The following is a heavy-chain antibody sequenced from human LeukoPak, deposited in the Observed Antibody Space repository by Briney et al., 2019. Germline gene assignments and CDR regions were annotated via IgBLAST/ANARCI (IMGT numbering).Heavy chain of an antibody. CDR1: GFTVRSSY. V-gene: IGHV3-66*01. D-gene: IGHD3-16*01. J-gene: IGHJ4*02. CDR2: IHSGGST. CDR3: ARGQTPIMNY. Sequence: GGSLRLSCVASGFTVRSSYMSWVRQAPGKGLEWVSIIHSGGSTYYADSVKGRFTISRDNSKNTLYLLMNSLRAEDTAVYFCARGQTPIMNYWGQGTLVTVS.